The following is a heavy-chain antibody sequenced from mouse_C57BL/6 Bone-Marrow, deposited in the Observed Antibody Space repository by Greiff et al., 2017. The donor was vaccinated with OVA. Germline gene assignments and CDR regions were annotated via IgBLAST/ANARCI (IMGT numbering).Heavy chain of an antibody. D-gene: IGHD2-2*01. CDR3: ASTPYGYDDWFAY. J-gene: IGHJ3*01. CDR1: GFSLTSYG. Sequence: VKLMESGPGLVQPSQSLSITCTVSGFSLTSYGVHWVRQSPGKGLEWLGVIWRGGSTDYNAAFMSRLSITKDNSKSQVFFKMNSLQADDTAIYYCASTPYGYDDWFAYWGQGTLVTVSA. CDR2: IWRGGST. V-gene: IGHV2-5*01.